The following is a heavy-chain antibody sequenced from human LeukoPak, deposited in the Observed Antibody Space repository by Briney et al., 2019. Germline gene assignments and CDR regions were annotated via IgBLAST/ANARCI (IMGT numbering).Heavy chain of an antibody. J-gene: IGHJ5*02. CDR2: INSDGSIT. CDR1: GFTFSSYW. V-gene: IGHV3-74*01. CDR3: AKKYSTGLDP. Sequence: GGSLRLSCAASGFTFSSYWMHWVRQAPGKGLVWVSRINSDGSITSYADSVKGRFTISRDNAKNTLYLQMNSLRAEDTAIYYCAKKYSTGLDPWGQGTLVTVSS. D-gene: IGHD1-26*01.